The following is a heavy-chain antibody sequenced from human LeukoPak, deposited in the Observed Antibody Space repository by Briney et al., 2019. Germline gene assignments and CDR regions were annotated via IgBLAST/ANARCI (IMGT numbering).Heavy chain of an antibody. CDR2: IKSKTDGGTT. Sequence: PGGSLRLSCAASGFTFSNAWMSWVRQAPGKGLEWVGRIKSKTDGGTTDYAAPVRGRFTISSDDSKNTLYLQMNSLKTEDTAVYYCTTSPVGATKLGYWGQGTLVTVSS. J-gene: IGHJ4*02. D-gene: IGHD1-26*01. CDR3: TTSPVGATKLGY. V-gene: IGHV3-15*01. CDR1: GFTFSNAW.